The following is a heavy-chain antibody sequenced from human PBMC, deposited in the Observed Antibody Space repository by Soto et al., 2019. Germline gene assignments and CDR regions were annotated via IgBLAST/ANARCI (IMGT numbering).Heavy chain of an antibody. D-gene: IGHD3-9*01. Sequence: QVQLVESGGGLVKPGGSLRLSCAASGFTFSDYYMSWIRQAPGKGLEWVSYISNSGNIVNYASSVKGRCTISRDNAKNSLYLQMNSLRGEDTAVYYCVRVGIFTGRMADYWGQGTLVTVSS. CDR3: VRVGIFTGRMADY. V-gene: IGHV3-11*01. CDR1: GFTFSDYY. CDR2: ISNSGNIV. J-gene: IGHJ4*02.